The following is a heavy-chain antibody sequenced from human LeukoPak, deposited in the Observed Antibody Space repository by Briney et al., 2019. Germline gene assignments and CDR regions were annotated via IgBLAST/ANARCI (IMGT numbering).Heavy chain of an antibody. Sequence: GGSLRLSCAASGFTLSAYWMSWVRQAPGKGLEWVANIKQDGSEKNYVDSVKGRFTISRDNTKNSLYLQMNSLRVEDTAVFYCARDQYDTWSRRGNFDSWGQGTLVIVSS. V-gene: IGHV3-7*03. D-gene: IGHD3-3*01. CDR3: ARDQYDTWSRRGNFDS. J-gene: IGHJ4*02. CDR1: GFTLSAYW. CDR2: IKQDGSEK.